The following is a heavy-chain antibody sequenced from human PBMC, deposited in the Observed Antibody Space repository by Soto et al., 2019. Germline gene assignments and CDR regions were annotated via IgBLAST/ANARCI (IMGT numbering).Heavy chain of an antibody. D-gene: IGHD6-6*01. J-gene: IGHJ5*02. V-gene: IGHV3-21*01. Sequence: PGGSLRLSCAASGFTFSSHTMNWVRQAPGKGLEWVSSLSSNAYYIYYADSVRGRFTISRDNAKNSLYLQMSNLRAEDTAVYYCAREAAKGISSSGWFDPWGQGTLVTVSS. CDR3: AREAAKGISSSGWFDP. CDR2: LSSNAYYI. CDR1: GFTFSSHT.